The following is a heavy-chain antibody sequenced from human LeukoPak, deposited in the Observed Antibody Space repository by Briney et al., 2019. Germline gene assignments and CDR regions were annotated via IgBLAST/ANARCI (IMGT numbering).Heavy chain of an antibody. Sequence: GSLRLSCAASGFTFSSYAMSWVRQAPGKGLEWVAVIWYDGSNKYYADSVKGRFTISRDNSKNTLYLQMNSLRAEDTAVYYCARLLYDILTGYPAESDYWGQGTLVTVSS. CDR1: GFTFSSYA. J-gene: IGHJ4*02. CDR2: IWYDGSNK. V-gene: IGHV3-33*08. CDR3: ARLLYDILTGYPAESDY. D-gene: IGHD3-9*01.